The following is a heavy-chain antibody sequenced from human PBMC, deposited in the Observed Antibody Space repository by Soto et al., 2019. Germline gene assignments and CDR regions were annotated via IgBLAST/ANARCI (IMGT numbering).Heavy chain of an antibody. CDR1: GYSFASYW. CDR3: ARPYSGYFVDAFHV. Sequence: EVQLVQSGAEVKKPGESLKISCKASGYSFASYWIGWVRQMPGHGLVWMGIIYPGNSDTRYIPAFQGQVTISVDESISAAYLQWSSLKASDTAMYFCARPYSGYFVDAFHVWGQGTMVTVSS. CDR2: IYPGNSDT. V-gene: IGHV5-51*01. D-gene: IGHD3-22*01. J-gene: IGHJ3*01.